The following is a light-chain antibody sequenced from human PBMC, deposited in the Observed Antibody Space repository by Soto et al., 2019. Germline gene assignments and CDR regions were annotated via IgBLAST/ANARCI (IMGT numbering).Light chain of an antibody. CDR1: QTVNQN. Sequence: DIVMTQSPGTLSVSPGERATFSCRASQTVNQNLAWYQQKPGQAPRLLIYDASTRATGIPDRFSGSGSGTEFTLTISRLQSEDFAVYYCQQYNNWPPWTFGQGTKVEIK. CDR2: DAS. V-gene: IGKV3-15*01. CDR3: QQYNNWPPWT. J-gene: IGKJ1*01.